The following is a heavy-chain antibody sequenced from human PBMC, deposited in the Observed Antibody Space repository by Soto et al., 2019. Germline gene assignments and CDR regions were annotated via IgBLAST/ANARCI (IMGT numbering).Heavy chain of an antibody. Sequence: SETLSLTCSVSGGSISSGGYYWSWIRQHPGKGLEWIGYIYYSGSTYYNPSLKSRVTISVDTSKNQFSLKLSSVTAADTAVYYCARTPNLYYDSSGYSIYFDYWGQGTPVTVSS. D-gene: IGHD3-22*01. J-gene: IGHJ4*02. V-gene: IGHV4-31*03. CDR3: ARTPNLYYDSSGYSIYFDY. CDR2: IYYSGST. CDR1: GGSISSGGYY.